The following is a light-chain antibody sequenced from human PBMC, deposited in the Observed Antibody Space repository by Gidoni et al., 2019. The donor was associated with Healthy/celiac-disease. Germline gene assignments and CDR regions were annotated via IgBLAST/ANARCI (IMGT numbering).Light chain of an antibody. CDR1: GSDVGGYNY. CDR3: CSYAGSYTLV. V-gene: IGLV2-11*01. J-gene: IGLJ2*01. Sequence: QSALTQPRSVSGSPAESVTISCTGTGSDVGGYNYVPWYQQHPGKAPKRMVYDGSKRPSGVPDRFSGSKSGNTASLTISGLQAEDEADYYCCSYAGSYTLVFGGGTKLTVL. CDR2: DGS.